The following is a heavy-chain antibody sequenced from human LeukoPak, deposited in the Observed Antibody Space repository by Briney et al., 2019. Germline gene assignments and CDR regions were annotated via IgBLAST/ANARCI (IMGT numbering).Heavy chain of an antibody. CDR1: GGTFSSYA. J-gene: IGHJ4*02. CDR2: IIPIFGTA. D-gene: IGHD5-24*01. V-gene: IGHV1-69*05. Sequence: SVKLSCKASGGTFSSYAISWVRQAPGQGLEWRGGIIPIFGTANYAQKFKGRVTITTDESTSTAYMELRSLRSDDTAVYYCARDPPYGGHRAGYTTFDYWGQGTLVTVSS. CDR3: ARDPPYGGHRAGYTTFDY.